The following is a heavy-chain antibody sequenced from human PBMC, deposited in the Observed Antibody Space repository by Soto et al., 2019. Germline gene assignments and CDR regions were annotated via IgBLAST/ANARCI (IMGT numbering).Heavy chain of an antibody. Sequence: PSETLSLTCTVSGASISNYYWTWIRQPPGKGLEWIGYTHYSGSTDYNSYLKSRVTISVDMSKNQVSLKLTSVSAADTAVYYCARDLWGYCGNDCYPLDVWGQGTTVTSP. V-gene: IGHV4-59*01. D-gene: IGHD2-21*02. CDR2: THYSGST. CDR3: ARDLWGYCGNDCYPLDV. CDR1: GASISNYY. J-gene: IGHJ6*02.